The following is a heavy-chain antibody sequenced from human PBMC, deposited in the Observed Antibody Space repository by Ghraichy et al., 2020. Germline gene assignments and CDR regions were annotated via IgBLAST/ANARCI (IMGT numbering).Heavy chain of an antibody. CDR1: GFTFSSYA. Sequence: GGSLRLSCAASGFTFSSYAMHWVRQAPGKGLEWVAVISYDGSNKHYADSVKGRFTISRDNSKNTLYLQMNTLRNEDTAVYYCARDSGASVITGIDYWGQGTLVTVSS. J-gene: IGHJ4*02. CDR2: ISYDGSNK. CDR3: ARDSGASVITGIDY. D-gene: IGHD1-20*01. V-gene: IGHV3-30*04.